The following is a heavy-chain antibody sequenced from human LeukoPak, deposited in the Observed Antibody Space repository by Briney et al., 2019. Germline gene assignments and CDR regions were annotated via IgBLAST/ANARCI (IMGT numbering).Heavy chain of an antibody. CDR3: ARDDGAYCGGDCYSGDY. D-gene: IGHD2-21*01. CDR1: GGTFSSYA. Sequence: SVKVSCKASGGTFSSYAISWVRQAPGQGLEWMGGIIPIFGTANYAQKFQGRVTITADESTSTAYMELISLRSEDTAVYYCARDDGAYCGGDCYSGDYWGQGTLVTVSS. CDR2: IIPIFGTA. J-gene: IGHJ4*02. V-gene: IGHV1-69*13.